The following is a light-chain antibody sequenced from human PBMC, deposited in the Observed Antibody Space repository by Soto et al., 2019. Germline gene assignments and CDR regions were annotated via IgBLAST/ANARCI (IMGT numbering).Light chain of an antibody. J-gene: IGKJ5*01. CDR2: GTS. Sequence: EVVLTQSPGTLSXSRCXGXXRXXXXSERIYSAYVGWYQQKPGQAPRLLIYGTSSRATGIPDRFSGSGSGTDFTLTISRLEPEDFAVYYCQQYGNSPITFGQGTRLEIK. CDR1: ERIYSAY. V-gene: IGKV3-20*01. CDR3: QQYGNSPIT.